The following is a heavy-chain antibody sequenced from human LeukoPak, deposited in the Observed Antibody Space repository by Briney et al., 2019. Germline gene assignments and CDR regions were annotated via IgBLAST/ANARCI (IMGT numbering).Heavy chain of an antibody. V-gene: IGHV3-7*04. J-gene: IGHJ4*02. Sequence: GGSLRLSCAASGFTLSNYWMSWVRQAPGKGLEGVANIKTDGSEKHYVDSVKGRFTISRDNAKNSLFLQMNSLRDGDTAVYYCARDIFDYWGQGTLVTVSS. CDR2: IKTDGSEK. CDR3: ARDIFDY. CDR1: GFTLSNYW.